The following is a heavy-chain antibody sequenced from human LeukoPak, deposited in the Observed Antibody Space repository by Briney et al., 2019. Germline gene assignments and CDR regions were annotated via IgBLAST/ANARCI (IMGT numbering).Heavy chain of an antibody. CDR1: GFTFSSYA. CDR2: ISYDGSNK. D-gene: IGHD6-19*01. J-gene: IGHJ4*02. V-gene: IGHV3-30-3*01. CDR3: ATGYSSGWYGRLDY. Sequence: GGSLRLSCAASGFTFSSYAMHWVRQAPGKGLEWVAVISYDGSNKYYADSVKGRFTISRDNSKNTLYLQMNTLRAEDTAVYYCATGYSSGWYGRLDYWGQGTLVTVSS.